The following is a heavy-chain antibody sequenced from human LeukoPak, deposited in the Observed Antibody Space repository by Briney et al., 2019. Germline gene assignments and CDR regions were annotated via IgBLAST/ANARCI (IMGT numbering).Heavy chain of an antibody. Sequence: GASVKVSCKASGYTLTSYGISWVRQAPGQGLEWMGRIIPILGIANYAQKFQGRVTITADKSTSTAYMELSSLRSEDTAVYYCARGGYYYYYGMDVWGQGTTVTVSS. J-gene: IGHJ6*02. CDR1: GYTLTSYG. V-gene: IGHV1-69*04. CDR3: ARGGYYYYYGMDV. CDR2: IIPILGIA.